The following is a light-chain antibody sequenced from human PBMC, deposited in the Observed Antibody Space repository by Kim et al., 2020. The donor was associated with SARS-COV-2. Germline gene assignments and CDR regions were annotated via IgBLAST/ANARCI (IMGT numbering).Light chain of an antibody. V-gene: IGLV3-1*01. J-gene: IGLJ2*01. Sequence: SPRQTASITCSGDKLGDKYACWYQQKPGQSPILVIYQDSKRPSGIPERFSGSNSGNTATLTISGTQAMDEAAYYCQAWDSSNVVFGGGTQLTVL. CDR3: QAWDSSNVV. CDR2: QDS. CDR1: KLGDKY.